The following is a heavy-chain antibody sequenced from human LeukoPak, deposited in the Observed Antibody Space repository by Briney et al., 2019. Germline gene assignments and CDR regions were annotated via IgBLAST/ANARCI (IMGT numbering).Heavy chain of an antibody. CDR1: GYTFTSYG. V-gene: IGHV1-18*01. D-gene: IGHD3-3*01. CDR2: ISAYNGNT. Sequence: ASVKVSCKASGYTFTSYGISWVRQAPGQGLEWMGWISAYNGNTNYAQKLQGRVTMTTDTSTSTAYMELRSLRSDDTAVYYCARVDYDFWRGYYTGAIDYWGQGTLVTVSS. J-gene: IGHJ4*02. CDR3: ARVDYDFWRGYYTGAIDY.